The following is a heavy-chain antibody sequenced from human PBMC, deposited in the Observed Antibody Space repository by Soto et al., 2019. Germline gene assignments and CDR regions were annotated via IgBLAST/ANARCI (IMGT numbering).Heavy chain of an antibody. CDR1: GFTFSDLA. CDR2: IVSSGVRR. Sequence: GGSLRLSCAASGFTFSDLAMSWVRQAPGKGMEWVSAIVSSGVRRYYEDSVKGRFTVSRDNSINTLYLQMNSLRAEDTAVYYCAKDTVAGTVNWFDPWGQGT. J-gene: IGHJ5*02. D-gene: IGHD6-19*01. CDR3: AKDTVAGTVNWFDP. V-gene: IGHV3-23*01.